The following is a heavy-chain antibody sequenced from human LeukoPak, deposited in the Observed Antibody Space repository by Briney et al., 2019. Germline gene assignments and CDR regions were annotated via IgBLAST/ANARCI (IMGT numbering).Heavy chain of an antibody. D-gene: IGHD2-15*01. Sequence: SETLSLTCTVSGGSISSYHWSWIRQPPGKGLEWIGYIYSSGSTSYNPSLKSRVAIPVDTSKNQFSLKLSSVTAADTAVYYCARRISGGSSDYWGQGTLVTVSS. V-gene: IGHV4-59*08. J-gene: IGHJ4*02. CDR3: ARRISGGSSDY. CDR2: IYSSGST. CDR1: GGSISSYH.